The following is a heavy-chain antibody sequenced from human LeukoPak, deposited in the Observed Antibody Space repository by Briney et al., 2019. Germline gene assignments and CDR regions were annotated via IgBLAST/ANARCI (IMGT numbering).Heavy chain of an antibody. CDR1: GGSFSGYY. J-gene: IGHJ4*02. D-gene: IGHD5-12*01. CDR2: INHSGST. CDR3: ARGGGSGYDPLDY. Sequence: SETLSLTCAVYGGSFSGYYWSWIRQPPGKGLEWIGEINHSGSTNYNPSLKSRVTISVDTSKNQFSLKLSSVTAADTAVYYCARGGGSGYDPLDYWGQGTLVTVSS. V-gene: IGHV4-34*01.